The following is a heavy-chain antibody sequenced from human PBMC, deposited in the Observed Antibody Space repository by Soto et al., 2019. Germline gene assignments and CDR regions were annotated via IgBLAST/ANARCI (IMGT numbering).Heavy chain of an antibody. CDR1: GYTFTSYA. Sequence: ASVKVSCKASGYTFTSYAMNWVRQAPGQGLEWTGWINTNTGNPTYAQGFTGRFVFSLDTSVSTAYLQISSLKAEDTAVYYCAITPSTSGRHGHWYFDLWGRGTLVTVSS. CDR2: INTNTGNP. V-gene: IGHV7-4-1*02. CDR3: AITPSTSGRHGHWYFDL. J-gene: IGHJ2*01. D-gene: IGHD3-10*01.